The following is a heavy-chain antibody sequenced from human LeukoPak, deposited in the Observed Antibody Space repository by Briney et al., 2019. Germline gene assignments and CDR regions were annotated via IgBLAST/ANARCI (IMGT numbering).Heavy chain of an antibody. CDR2: ISYDGSNK. J-gene: IGHJ4*02. D-gene: IGHD3-16*01. V-gene: IGHV3-30*04. CDR3: GREEGAYVSPLDY. Sequence: GGSLRLSCAASGFTFSSYAMHWVRQAPGKGLEWVAVISYDGSNKYYADSVKGRFTISRDNSKNTLYLQMNSLRAEDAAVYYCGREEGAYVSPLDYWGRGPLVTVSS. CDR1: GFTFSSYA.